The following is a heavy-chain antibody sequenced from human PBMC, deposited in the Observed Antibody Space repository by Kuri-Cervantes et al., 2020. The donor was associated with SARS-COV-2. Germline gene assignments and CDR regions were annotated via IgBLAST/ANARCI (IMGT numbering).Heavy chain of an antibody. Sequence: GGSLRLSCAASGFTFSSYGMHWVRQAPGKGLEWVAVISYDGSNKYYADSVKGRFTISRDNSKNTLYLQMNSLRAEDTAAYYCAKGFTIFGVVIFPLSYYYGMDVWGQGTTVTVSS. CDR3: AKGFTIFGVVIFPLSYYYGMDV. CDR2: ISYDGSNK. CDR1: GFTFSSYG. V-gene: IGHV3-30*18. J-gene: IGHJ6*02. D-gene: IGHD3-3*01.